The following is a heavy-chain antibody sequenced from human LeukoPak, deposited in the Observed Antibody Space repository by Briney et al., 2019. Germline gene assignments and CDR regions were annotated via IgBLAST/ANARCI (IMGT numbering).Heavy chain of an antibody. V-gene: IGHV4-39*01. J-gene: IGHJ4*02. CDR1: GGSISSSSYY. CDR2: IYYSGST. Sequence: SETLSLTCTVSGGSISSSSYYWGWIRQPPGKGLEWIGSIYYSGSTYYNPSLKSRVTISVDTSKNQFPLKLSSVTAADTAVYYCASLLYSSSWYPSIDYWGQGTLVTVSS. CDR3: ASLLYSSSWYPSIDY. D-gene: IGHD6-13*01.